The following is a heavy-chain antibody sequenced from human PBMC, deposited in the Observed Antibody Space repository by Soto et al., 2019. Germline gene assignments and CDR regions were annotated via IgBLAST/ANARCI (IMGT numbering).Heavy chain of an antibody. CDR2: IWYDGSNK. CDR1: GFTFSSYG. D-gene: IGHD2-2*01. Sequence: QVQLVESGGGVVQPGRSLRLSCAASGFTFSSYGMHWVRQAPGKGLEWVAVIWYDGSNKYYADSVKGRFTISRDNSKNTLYMQMTSLRAEDTAVYYCARDSGIVVVPAASGWFDPWGPGTLVTVSS. V-gene: IGHV3-33*01. CDR3: ARDSGIVVVPAASGWFDP. J-gene: IGHJ5*02.